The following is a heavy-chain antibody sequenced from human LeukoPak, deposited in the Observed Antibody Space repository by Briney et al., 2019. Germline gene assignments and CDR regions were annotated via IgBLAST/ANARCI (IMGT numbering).Heavy chain of an antibody. CDR2: IYHSGST. V-gene: IGHV4-30-2*01. Sequence: SQTLSLTCAVSGGSISSGGYSWSWIRQPPGKGLEGIGYIYHSGSTYNNPTLESRVTISVARSKNQFCLKLSSVTAADTAGYYCARTSYDIFTGYYAYFDYWGQGTLVTVSS. CDR1: GGSISSGGYS. J-gene: IGHJ4*02. CDR3: ARTSYDIFTGYYAYFDY. D-gene: IGHD3-9*01.